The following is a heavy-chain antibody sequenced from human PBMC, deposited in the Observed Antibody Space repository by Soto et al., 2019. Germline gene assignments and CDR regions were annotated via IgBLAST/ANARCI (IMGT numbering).Heavy chain of an antibody. D-gene: IGHD3-16*02. CDR2: ISHSVRA. CDR3: ARGRSFRLVGVPLET. V-gene: IGHV4-38-2*01. J-gene: IGHJ4*02. Sequence: PSETLSLTCGVSGFSIQTSDFSGWIRQPPGKGRGWGGLISHSVRAVSHPSFASRATLSFDTGTTGLSLTLTSMTVADTAVYYCARGRSFRLVGVPLETWGQETLVTVSS. CDR1: GFSIQTSDF.